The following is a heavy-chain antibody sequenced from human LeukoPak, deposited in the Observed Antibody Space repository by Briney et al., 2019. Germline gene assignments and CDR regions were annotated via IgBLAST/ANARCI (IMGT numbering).Heavy chain of an antibody. Sequence: HPWGSLRLSCEASGFTFSSYGMHWVRQAPGKGLEWVAFISYDESNRYSADSVKGRFIISRDNSKNTLYLQMNSLRDEDTAVYYCARGTALRWYPDALDYWGQGTLVTVSS. CDR3: ARGTALRWYPDALDY. CDR1: GFTFSSYG. CDR2: ISYDESNR. J-gene: IGHJ4*02. V-gene: IGHV3-30*03. D-gene: IGHD4-23*01.